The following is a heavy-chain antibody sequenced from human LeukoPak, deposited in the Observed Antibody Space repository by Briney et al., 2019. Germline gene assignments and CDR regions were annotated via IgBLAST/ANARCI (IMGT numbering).Heavy chain of an antibody. CDR1: GYTFTSYY. J-gene: IGHJ4*02. CDR2: INPSGGST. D-gene: IGHD6-13*01. Sequence: GASVKVSYKASGYTFTSYYMHWVRQAPGQGLEWMGIINPSGGSTSYAQKFQGRVTMTRDMSTSTVYMELSSLRSDDTAVYYCARDHSSSCQLLDYWGQGTLVTISS. V-gene: IGHV1-46*01. CDR3: ARDHSSSCQLLDY.